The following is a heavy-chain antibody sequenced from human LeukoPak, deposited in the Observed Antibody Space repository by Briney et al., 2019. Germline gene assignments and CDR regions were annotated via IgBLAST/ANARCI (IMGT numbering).Heavy chain of an antibody. CDR3: ARVRRHYDILTGYLGY. J-gene: IGHJ4*02. CDR1: GYTFTSYD. D-gene: IGHD3-9*01. Sequence: ASVKVSCKASGYTFTSYDFNWVRQATGQGLEWMGWMNPNSGNTGYAQKFQGRVTMTRNTSISTAYMELSSLRSEDTAVYYCARVRRHYDILTGYLGYWGQGTLVTVSS. V-gene: IGHV1-8*01. CDR2: MNPNSGNT.